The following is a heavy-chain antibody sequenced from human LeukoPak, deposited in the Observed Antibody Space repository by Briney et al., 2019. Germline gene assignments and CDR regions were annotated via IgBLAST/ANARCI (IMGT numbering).Heavy chain of an antibody. CDR3: ARSTYSVYMDV. D-gene: IGHD2-21*01. Sequence: ASVKVSCKASGYTFTSYYMHWVRQAPGQGLEWMGIINPSGGSTSYAQKFQGRVTMTRDMSTSTVYMELSSLRSEDTAVYYCARSTYSVYMDVWGKGTTVTVSS. CDR2: INPSGGST. V-gene: IGHV1-46*01. J-gene: IGHJ6*03. CDR1: GYTFTSYY.